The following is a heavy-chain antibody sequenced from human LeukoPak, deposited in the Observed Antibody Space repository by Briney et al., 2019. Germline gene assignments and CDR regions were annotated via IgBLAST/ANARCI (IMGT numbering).Heavy chain of an antibody. D-gene: IGHD3-22*01. CDR2: INHSGST. Sequence: SETLSLTCAVYGGSFSGYYWSWIRQPPGKGLEWIREINHSGSTNYNPSLKSRVTISVDTSKNQFSLKLSSVTAADTAVYYCARADRQYYNDSSGYLDYWGQGTLVTVSS. CDR3: ARADRQYYNDSSGYLDY. CDR1: GGSFSGYY. J-gene: IGHJ4*02. V-gene: IGHV4-34*01.